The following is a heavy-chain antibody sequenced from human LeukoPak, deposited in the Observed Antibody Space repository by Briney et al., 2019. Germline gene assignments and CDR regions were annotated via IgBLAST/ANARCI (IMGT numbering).Heavy chain of an antibody. D-gene: IGHD2/OR15-2a*01. Sequence: SETLSLTCAVYGGSFSGYYWSWIRQPPGKGLEWIGEINHSGSTNYNPSLKSRVTISVDTSKNQFSLKLSSVTAADTAVYYCARGGIYFSHWGQGTLVTVSS. CDR3: ARGGIYFSH. V-gene: IGHV4-34*01. CDR1: GGSFSGYY. J-gene: IGHJ4*02. CDR2: INHSGST.